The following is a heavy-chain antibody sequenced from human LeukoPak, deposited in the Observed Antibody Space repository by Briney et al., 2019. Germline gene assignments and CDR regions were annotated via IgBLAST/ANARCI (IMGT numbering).Heavy chain of an antibody. V-gene: IGHV6-1*01. Sequence: SQTLSLTCAISGDSVSSNSAAWNWIRQSPSRGLEWLGRTYYRSKWYNDYAVSVKSRITINPDTSKNQFSLQLNSVTPEDTAVYYCARDPGYCSSTSCPAFDYWGQGTLVTVSS. J-gene: IGHJ4*02. CDR2: TYYRSKWYN. D-gene: IGHD2-2*01. CDR3: ARDPGYCSSTSCPAFDY. CDR1: GDSVSSNSAA.